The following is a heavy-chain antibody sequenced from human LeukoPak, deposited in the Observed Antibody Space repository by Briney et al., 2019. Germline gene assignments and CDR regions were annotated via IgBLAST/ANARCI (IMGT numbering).Heavy chain of an antibody. CDR3: AREAGATDY. D-gene: IGHD1-26*01. Sequence: TGGSLRLSCAISGFTVSSSYMSWVRQAPGRGLEWVSIIYSGGNTYYADSAKGRFTISRDNSRNMLYLQINSLTAEDTAVYYCAREAGATDYWGQGTLVTVSS. CDR1: GFTVSSSY. J-gene: IGHJ4*02. V-gene: IGHV3-66*01. CDR2: IYSGGNT.